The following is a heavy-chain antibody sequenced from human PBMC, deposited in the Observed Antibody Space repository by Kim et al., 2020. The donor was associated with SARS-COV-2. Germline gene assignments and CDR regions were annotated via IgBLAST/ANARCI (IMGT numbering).Heavy chain of an antibody. CDR1: GFTFSRYA. CDR3: ACREKVRYFDWHTDY. Sequence: GGSLRLSCAASGFTFSRYAMSWVRQAPGKGLEWVSAISGSGGSTYYADSVKGRFTISRDNSKNTLYLQMNTLRAEDTAVYYCACREKVRYFDWHTDYWGQGSVVTVSS. V-gene: IGHV3-23*01. CDR2: ISGSGGST. J-gene: IGHJ4*02. D-gene: IGHD3-9*01.